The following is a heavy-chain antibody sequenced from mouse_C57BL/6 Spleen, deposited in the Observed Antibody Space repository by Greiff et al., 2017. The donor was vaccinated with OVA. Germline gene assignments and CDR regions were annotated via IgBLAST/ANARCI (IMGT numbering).Heavy chain of an antibody. D-gene: IGHD4-1*01. Sequence: QVQLQQPGAELVMPGASVKLSCKASGYTFTSYWMHWVKQRPGQGLEWIGEIDPSDSYTNYNQKFKGKSTLTVDKSSSTAYMQLSSLTSEDSAVYYCARPLGREGGVWFAYWGQGTLVTVSA. V-gene: IGHV1-69*01. CDR1: GYTFTSYW. CDR3: ARPLGREGGVWFAY. J-gene: IGHJ3*01. CDR2: IDPSDSYT.